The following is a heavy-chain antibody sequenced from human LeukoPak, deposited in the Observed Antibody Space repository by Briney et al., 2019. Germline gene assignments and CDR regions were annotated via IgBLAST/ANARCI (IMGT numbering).Heavy chain of an antibody. Sequence: PSQTLSLTCTVSGGSISSGGYYWSWIRQPPGKGLEWIGYIYHSGSTYYNPSLKSRVTISVDRSKNQFSLKLSSVTAADTAVYYCARDPLPLQGSGNYWGQGTLVTVSS. V-gene: IGHV4-30-2*01. CDR2: IYHSGST. D-gene: IGHD6-25*01. CDR1: GGSISSGGYY. CDR3: ARDPLPLQGSGNY. J-gene: IGHJ4*02.